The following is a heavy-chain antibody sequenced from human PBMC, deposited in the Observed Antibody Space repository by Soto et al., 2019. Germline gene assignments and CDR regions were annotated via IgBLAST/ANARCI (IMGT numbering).Heavy chain of an antibody. D-gene: IGHD5-12*01. J-gene: IGHJ4*02. CDR2: INDRGRST. CDR3: VHGYYFDS. Sequence: PGGSLRLSCVASGLTFSHAWMNWVRQAPGKGLEWVSGINDRGRSTYYADSVKGRFTISRDNSKNTLSLQMNSLRAEDTAIYYCVHGYYFDSWGQGTLVTVSS. CDR1: GLTFSHAW. V-gene: IGHV3-23*01.